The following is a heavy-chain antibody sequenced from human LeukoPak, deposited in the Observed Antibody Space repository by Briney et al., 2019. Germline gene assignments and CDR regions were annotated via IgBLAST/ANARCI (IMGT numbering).Heavy chain of an antibody. CDR2: ISSSGSTI. CDR1: GYTFSDYY. J-gene: IGHJ6*03. V-gene: IGHV3-11*04. D-gene: IGHD2-21*02. CDR3: ARGVTSSLDYYYYMDV. Sequence: GGSLRLSCAASGYTFSDYYMSWIRQAPGKGLEWVSYISSSGSTIYYADSVKGRFTISTDNAKNSLYLQMNSLRAEDTAVYYSARGVTSSLDYYYYMDVWGKGTTVTVSS.